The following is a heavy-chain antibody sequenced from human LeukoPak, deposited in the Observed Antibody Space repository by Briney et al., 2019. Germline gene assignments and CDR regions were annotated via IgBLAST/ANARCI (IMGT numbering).Heavy chain of an antibody. V-gene: IGHV1-18*04. D-gene: IGHD3-10*01. CDR2: ISAYNGNT. J-gene: IGHJ4*02. CDR3: ARVDGSGSYYPYYFDY. CDR1: GYTFTSYG. Sequence: ASVKVSCKASGYTFTSYGISWVRQAPGQGLEWMGWISAYNGNTNYAQKLQGRVTMTTDTSTSTAYMELRSLRSDDTAAYYCARVDGSGSYYPYYFDYWGQGTLVTVSS.